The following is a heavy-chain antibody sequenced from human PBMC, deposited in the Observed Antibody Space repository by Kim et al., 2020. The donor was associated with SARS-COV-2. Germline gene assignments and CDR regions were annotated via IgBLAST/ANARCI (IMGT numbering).Heavy chain of an antibody. CDR2: NK. D-gene: IGHD3-22*01. CDR3: ARGDRSFDFDC. V-gene: IGHV3-33*01. Sequence: NKGYTDSVNGRLTISRDNYNTTLYLQMNSLRAEDTAVYYCARGDRSFDFDCWGQGTLVTVSS. J-gene: IGHJ4*02.